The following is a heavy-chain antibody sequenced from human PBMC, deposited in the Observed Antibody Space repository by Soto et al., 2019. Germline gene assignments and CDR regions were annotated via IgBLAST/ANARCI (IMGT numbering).Heavy chain of an antibody. Sequence: SETLSLPYTVSGGSISSYYWSWIRQPPGKGLEWIGYIYYSGSTNYNPSLKSRVTISVDTSKNQFSLKLSSVTAADTAVYYCARDPPALSAFDIWGQGTMVTVSS. J-gene: IGHJ3*02. CDR2: IYYSGST. CDR1: GGSISSYY. CDR3: ARDPPALSAFDI. V-gene: IGHV4-59*01.